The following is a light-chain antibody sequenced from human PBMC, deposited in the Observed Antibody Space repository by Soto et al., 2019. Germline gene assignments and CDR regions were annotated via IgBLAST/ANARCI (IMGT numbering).Light chain of an antibody. V-gene: IGLV2-23*01. Sequence: QSVLTQPASVSGSPGQSITISCTGTSSDVGSYNLVSWYQQHPGKAPKLMIYEGSKRPSGVSNRFSGSKSGNTASLTTSGLQAEDYADYYCCSYAGSSTLYVFGTGTKLTVL. CDR1: SSDVGSYNL. J-gene: IGLJ1*01. CDR3: CSYAGSSTLYV. CDR2: EGS.